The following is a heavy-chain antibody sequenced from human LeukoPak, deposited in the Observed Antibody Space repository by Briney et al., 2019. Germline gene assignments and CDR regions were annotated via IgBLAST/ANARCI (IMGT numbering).Heavy chain of an antibody. V-gene: IGHV3-30*02. D-gene: IGHD3-3*01. CDR1: GFTFSSYG. J-gene: IGHJ6*03. Sequence: GGSLRLSCAASGFTFSSYGMHWVRQAPSKGLEWVAFIRYDGSNKYYADSVKGRFTISRDNSKNTLYLQMNSLRAEDTAVYYCAKDDLKRYDFWSGYNYYYMDVWGKGTTVTVSS. CDR3: AKDDLKRYDFWSGYNYYYMDV. CDR2: IRYDGSNK.